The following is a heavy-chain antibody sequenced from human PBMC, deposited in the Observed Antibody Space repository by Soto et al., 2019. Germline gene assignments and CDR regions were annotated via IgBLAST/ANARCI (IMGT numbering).Heavy chain of an antibody. D-gene: IGHD6-13*01. J-gene: IGHJ4*02. V-gene: IGHV4-34*01. CDR1: GGSFSGYY. CDR2: INHSGST. CDR3: ARRVEGRTWYFDD. Sequence: SETLSLTCAVYGGSFSGYYWSWIRQPPGKGLEWIGEINHSGSTNYNPSLKSRVTISVDTSKNQFSLKLSSVTAADTAVYYCARRVEGRTWYFDDWGQGTLVTVAS.